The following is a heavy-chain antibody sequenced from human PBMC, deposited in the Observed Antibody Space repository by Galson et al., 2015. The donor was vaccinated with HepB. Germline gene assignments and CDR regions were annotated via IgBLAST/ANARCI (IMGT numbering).Heavy chain of an antibody. CDR3: ARDRLGRFDY. Sequence: SLRLSCAASGFTFSDYYMSWIRQAPGKGLEWVSYISSSSSYTNYADSVKGRFTISRDNAKNSPYLQMNSLRAEDTAVYYCARDRLGRFDYWGQGTLVTVSS. CDR2: ISSSSSYT. CDR1: GFTFSDYY. D-gene: IGHD3-22*01. J-gene: IGHJ4*02. V-gene: IGHV3-11*06.